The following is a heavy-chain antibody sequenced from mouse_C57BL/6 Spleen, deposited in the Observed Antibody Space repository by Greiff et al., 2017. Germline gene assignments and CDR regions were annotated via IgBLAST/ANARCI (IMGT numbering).Heavy chain of an antibody. CDR3: VRGDEDY. Sequence: VKDRFTISRDDSESMLYLQMNNLKTEDTAMYYCVRGDEDYWGQGTTLTVSS. V-gene: IGHV10-1*01. J-gene: IGHJ2*01. D-gene: IGHD3-3*01.